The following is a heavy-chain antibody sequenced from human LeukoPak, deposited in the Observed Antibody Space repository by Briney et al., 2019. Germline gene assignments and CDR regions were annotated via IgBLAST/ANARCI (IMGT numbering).Heavy chain of an antibody. D-gene: IGHD3-22*01. CDR1: GYTFTSYY. CDR3: ARDRRGYYYDSSGYYPAEYYFDY. V-gene: IGHV1-46*01. Sequence: ASVKVSCKASGYTFTSYYMHWVRQAPGQGLEWMGIINPSAGSASYAQKFQGRVTMTRDTSTSTVYMELSSLRSEDTAVYYCARDRRGYYYDSSGYYPAEYYFDYWGQGTLVTVSS. J-gene: IGHJ4*02. CDR2: INPSAGSA.